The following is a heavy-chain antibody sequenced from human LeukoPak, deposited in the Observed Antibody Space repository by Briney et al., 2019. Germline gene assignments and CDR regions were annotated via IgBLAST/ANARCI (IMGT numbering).Heavy chain of an antibody. CDR2: IYTSGST. CDR3: ARKAPYYSDSSGPLGTYYFDY. J-gene: IGHJ4*02. D-gene: IGHD3-22*01. CDR1: GGSISSYY. Sequence: SETLSLTRTVSGGSISSYYWSWIRQPAGKGLEWIGRIYTSGSTNYTPSLKSRVTMSVDTSKNEFSLKLNSVTAADTAVYYCARKAPYYSDSSGPLGTYYFDYWGQGTLVTVSS. V-gene: IGHV4-4*07.